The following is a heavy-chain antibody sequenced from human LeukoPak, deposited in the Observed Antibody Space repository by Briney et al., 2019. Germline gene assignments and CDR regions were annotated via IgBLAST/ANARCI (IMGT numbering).Heavy chain of an antibody. CDR2: IIPIFGTA. CDR3: ARDYGEMATISFFDI. V-gene: IGHV1-69*13. J-gene: IGHJ3*02. D-gene: IGHD5-24*01. CDR1: GGTFSSYA. Sequence: ASVKVSCKASGGTFSSYAISWVRQAPGQGLEWMGGIIPIFGTANYAQKFQGRVTITADESTSTAYMELSSLRSEDTAVYYSARDYGEMATISFFDIWGQGTMVTVSS.